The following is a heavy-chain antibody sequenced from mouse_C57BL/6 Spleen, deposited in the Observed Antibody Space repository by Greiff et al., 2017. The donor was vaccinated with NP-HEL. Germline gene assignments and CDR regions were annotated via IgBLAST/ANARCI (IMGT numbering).Heavy chain of an antibody. V-gene: IGHV1-61*01. D-gene: IGHD2-4*01. CDR3: ASRRLRPFAY. J-gene: IGHJ3*01. Sequence: QVQLQQPGAELVRPGSSVKLSCKASGYTFTSYWMDWVQQRPGQGLEWIGNIYPSDSETHYNQKFKDKATLTVDKSSSTAYMQLSSLTSEDSAVYYCASRRLRPFAYWGQGTLVTVSA. CDR1: GYTFTSYW. CDR2: IYPSDSET.